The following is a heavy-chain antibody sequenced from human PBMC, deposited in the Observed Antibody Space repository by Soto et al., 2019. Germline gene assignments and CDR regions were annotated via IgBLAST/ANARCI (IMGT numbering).Heavy chain of an antibody. CDR1: GYSVISSDYY. CDR3: APLSVSLSGPYGIHV. V-gene: IGHV4-39*01. Sequence: SETLSLTCSVSGYSVISSDYYWAWIRQPPGKGLEWIGSMFYSGLTYYNPSLKSRVTLSVDTSKNQFSVRLNSVTAADTAVYYCAPLSVSLSGPYGIHVWGQGTTVTVSS. CDR2: MFYSGLT. D-gene: IGHD2-15*01. J-gene: IGHJ6*02.